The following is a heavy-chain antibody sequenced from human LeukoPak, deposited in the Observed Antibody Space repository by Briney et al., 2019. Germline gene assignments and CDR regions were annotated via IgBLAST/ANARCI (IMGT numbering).Heavy chain of an antibody. CDR3: ARGWELYGDAFDI. Sequence: SVKVPCKASGGTFSSYAISWVRQAPGQGLEWMGGIIPIFGTANYAQKFQGRVTITADESTSTAYMELSSLRSEDTAVYYCARGWELYGDAFDIWGQGTMVTVSS. J-gene: IGHJ3*02. D-gene: IGHD1-26*01. CDR2: IIPIFGTA. CDR1: GGTFSSYA. V-gene: IGHV1-69*13.